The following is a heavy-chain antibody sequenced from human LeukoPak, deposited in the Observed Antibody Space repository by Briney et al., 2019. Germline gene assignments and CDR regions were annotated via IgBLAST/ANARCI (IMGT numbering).Heavy chain of an antibody. Sequence: ASVKVSCKASGYTFTSYDINWVRQATGQGLEWMGWMNPNSGNTGYAQKFQGRVTMTRNTSISTAYMELSSLRAEDTAVYYCARDSSGFLGPYYFDYWGQGTLVTVSS. CDR3: ARDSSGFLGPYYFDY. CDR1: GYTFTSYD. J-gene: IGHJ4*02. V-gene: IGHV1-8*01. D-gene: IGHD6-19*01. CDR2: MNPNSGNT.